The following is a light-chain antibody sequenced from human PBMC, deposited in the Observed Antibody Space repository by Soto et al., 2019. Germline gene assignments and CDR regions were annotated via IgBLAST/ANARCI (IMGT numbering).Light chain of an antibody. Sequence: QSVLTQPPSVSGAPGQRVTISCSGNSSNIGAGFDVHWYQQLPGAAPKLLIYASTNRPSGVPDRFSGSKSDTSASLAITGLQAEDEADYYCATWDASVSGWVFGGGTKLTVL. CDR3: ATWDASVSGWV. CDR1: SSNIGAGFD. J-gene: IGLJ3*02. V-gene: IGLV1-40*01. CDR2: AST.